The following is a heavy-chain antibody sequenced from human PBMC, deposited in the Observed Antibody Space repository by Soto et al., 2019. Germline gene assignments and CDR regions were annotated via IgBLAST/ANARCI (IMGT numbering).Heavy chain of an antibody. J-gene: IGHJ5*02. CDR1: GGSISSGGYS. D-gene: IGHD6-13*01. V-gene: IGHV4-30-2*01. Sequence: SETLSLTCAVSGGSISSGGYSWSWIGQPPGKGLEWIGYIYHSGSTYYNPSLKSRVTISVDRSKNQFSLKLSSVTAADTAVYYCARAVQRSGSWYPWSGFDPWVQGTLVTVSS. CDR3: ARAVQRSGSWYPWSGFDP. CDR2: IYHSGST.